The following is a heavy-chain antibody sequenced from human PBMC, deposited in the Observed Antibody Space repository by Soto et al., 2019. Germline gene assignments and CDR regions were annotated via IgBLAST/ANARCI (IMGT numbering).Heavy chain of an antibody. D-gene: IGHD6-13*01. Sequence: QVTVKESGPVLVKPTETLTLTCTVSGFSLSNAGLGVSWIRQPPGKALEWLAHIFSNDEKSYSTSLKSRLTTSTDTSKSQVVLIMTTMAPVDTATYYCASTYSASWSWFDPWGQGTLVSVSS. V-gene: IGHV2-26*04. CDR3: ASTYSASWSWFDP. CDR2: IFSNDEK. J-gene: IGHJ5*02. CDR1: GFSLSNAGLG.